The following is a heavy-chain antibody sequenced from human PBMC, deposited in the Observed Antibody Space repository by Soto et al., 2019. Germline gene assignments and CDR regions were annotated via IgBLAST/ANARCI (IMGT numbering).Heavy chain of an antibody. CDR1: GFTFSSYS. D-gene: IGHD7-27*01. J-gene: IGHJ4*02. V-gene: IGHV3-48*02. CDR2: ISGSSKTI. CDR3: ARDKNWAFDY. Sequence: GSLRLSCAASGFTFSSYSINWVRQAPGKGLEWVSYISGSSKTIHYADSVKGRFTISRDNAKYSVYLQMNSLRDEDMAVYYCARDKNWAFDYWGQGALVTVSS.